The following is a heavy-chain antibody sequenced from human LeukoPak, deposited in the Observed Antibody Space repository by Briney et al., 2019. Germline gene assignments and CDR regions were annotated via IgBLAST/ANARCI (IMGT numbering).Heavy chain of an antibody. Sequence: GESLRLSCVASGFTFSSYWMSRVRQAPGRGLEWVANIKQDGSEKYYVDSVRGRFTISRDNVKNSLYLQMNSLRAEDTAVYYCARGGKFYYDSSGYPGDYWGQGTLVTVSS. V-gene: IGHV3-7*01. J-gene: IGHJ4*02. CDR2: IKQDGSEK. D-gene: IGHD3-22*01. CDR3: ARGGKFYYDSSGYPGDY. CDR1: GFTFSSYW.